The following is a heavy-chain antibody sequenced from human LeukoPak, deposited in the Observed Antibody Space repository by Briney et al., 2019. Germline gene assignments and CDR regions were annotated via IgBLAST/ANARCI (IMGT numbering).Heavy chain of an antibody. CDR1: GYTFTGYY. J-gene: IGHJ4*02. CDR3: ARGGSSGESFSHLDY. D-gene: IGHD3-10*01. CDR2: INPNSGGT. Sequence: ASVKVSCKASGYTFTGYYMHWVRQAPGQGLEWMGWINPNSGGTNYAQKFQGRVTMTRDTSISTAYMELSRLRSDDTAVYYCARGGSSGESFSHLDYWGQGTLVTVSS. V-gene: IGHV1-2*02.